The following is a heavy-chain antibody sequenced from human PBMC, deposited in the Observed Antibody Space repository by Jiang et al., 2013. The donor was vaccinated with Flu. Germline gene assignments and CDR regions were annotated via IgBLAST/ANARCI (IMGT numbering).Heavy chain of an antibody. J-gene: IGHJ4*02. CDR3: AKLLSFKKRYSGYEGMDY. CDR2: IIPILGIA. V-gene: IGHV1-69*04. Sequence: GAEVKKPGASVKVSCKASGGTFSSYAISWVRQAPGQGLEWMGRIIPILGIANYAQKFQGRVTITADKSTSTAYMELSSLRSEDTAVYYCAKLLSFKKRYSGYEGMDYWGQGTLVTVSS. CDR1: GGTFSSYA. D-gene: IGHD5-12*01.